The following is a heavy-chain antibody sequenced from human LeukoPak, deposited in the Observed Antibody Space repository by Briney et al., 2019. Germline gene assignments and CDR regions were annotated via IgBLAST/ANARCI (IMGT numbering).Heavy chain of an antibody. CDR2: ISYDASII. Sequence: PGGSLRLSCAASGFSFSSYAMHWFRQAPGKGLEWMALISYDASIIYYADSVRGRFTISRDNSKDTLYLQMNSLRAEDTAVYYCARASTGYCNGGTCYSDNWGQGTLVTVSS. CDR1: GFSFSSYA. V-gene: IGHV3-30*04. J-gene: IGHJ4*02. CDR3: ARASTGYCNGGTCYSDN. D-gene: IGHD2-15*01.